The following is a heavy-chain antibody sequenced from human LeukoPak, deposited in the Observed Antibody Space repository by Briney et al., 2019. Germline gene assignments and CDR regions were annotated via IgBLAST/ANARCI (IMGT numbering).Heavy chain of an antibody. CDR2: ISYDGSNK. D-gene: IGHD3-16*02. J-gene: IGHJ4*02. Sequence: PGRSLRLSCAASTFTFRTFAMHWVRQAPGKGLEWVAVISYDGSNKYYADSVKGRFTISRDSSKNTLYLQMNGLRAEDTAVYYCAIGDGLGELSSSFNYWGQGTLVTVSS. CDR1: TFTFRTFA. CDR3: AIGDGLGELSSSFNY. V-gene: IGHV3-30*04.